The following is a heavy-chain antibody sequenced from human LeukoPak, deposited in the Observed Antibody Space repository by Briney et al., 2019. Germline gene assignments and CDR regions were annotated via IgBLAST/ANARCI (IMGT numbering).Heavy chain of an antibody. CDR1: GGSISSYY. V-gene: IGHV4-59*08. J-gene: IGHJ4*02. D-gene: IGHD5-12*01. CDR3: ARIFMATALDY. Sequence: PSETLSLTCTVSGGSISSYYWNWIRQPPGKGLEWIGYIYYSGSTNYNPSLKSRVTISLDTSKNQFSLKLSSLTAADTAVYYCARIFMATALDYWGQGTLVTVSS. CDR2: IYYSGST.